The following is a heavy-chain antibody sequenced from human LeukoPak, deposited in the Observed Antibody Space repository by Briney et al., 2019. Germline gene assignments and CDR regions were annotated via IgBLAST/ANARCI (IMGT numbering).Heavy chain of an antibody. CDR1: GFTFSSHS. CDR3: TRDFDWGGGY. CDR2: ISGDGTIR. Sequence: GGSLRLSCAASGFTFSSHSIHWVRQAPGEGLVWVSRISGDGTIRGYADSVGGRFTISRDNAKNTVHLQMNSLRAEDTAVYYCTRDFDWGGGYWGQGTLVTVSS. D-gene: IGHD3-9*01. J-gene: IGHJ4*02. V-gene: IGHV3-74*01.